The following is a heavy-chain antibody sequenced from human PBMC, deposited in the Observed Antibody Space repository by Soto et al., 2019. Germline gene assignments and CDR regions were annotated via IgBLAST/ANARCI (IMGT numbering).Heavy chain of an antibody. CDR3: AYSSTPFDY. Sequence: EVQLLESGGGLVQPGGSLRLSCAASGFTFSSYAMSWVRQAPGKGLEWVSAISGSGGSTYYADSVKGRFTISRDNSKNTLYLQVNILSAEDTAVYYCAYSSTPFDYWGQGTLVTVSS. J-gene: IGHJ4*02. V-gene: IGHV3-23*01. D-gene: IGHD6-13*01. CDR1: GFTFSSYA. CDR2: ISGSGGST.